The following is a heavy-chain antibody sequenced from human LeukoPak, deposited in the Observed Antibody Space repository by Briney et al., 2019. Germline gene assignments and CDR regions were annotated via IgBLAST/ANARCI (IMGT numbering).Heavy chain of an antibody. D-gene: IGHD3-3*01. CDR2: INPNSGGT. Sequence: ASVKVSCKASGYTFTGYYMHWVRQAPGQGLEWMGWINPNSGGTNYAQKFQGRVTMTRDTSISTAYMELSRLRSDDTAVYYCARDSTSGVRFLEWLNWFDPWGQGTLVTVSS. CDR1: GYTFTGYY. V-gene: IGHV1-2*02. CDR3: ARDSTSGVRFLEWLNWFDP. J-gene: IGHJ5*02.